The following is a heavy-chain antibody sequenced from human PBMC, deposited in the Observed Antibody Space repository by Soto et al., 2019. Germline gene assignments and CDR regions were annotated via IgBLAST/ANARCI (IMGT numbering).Heavy chain of an antibody. V-gene: IGHV2-5*01. Sequence: SGPTLVKPTQTLTLTCTFSGFSLSTSGVGVGWIRQPPGKALEWLALIYWNDDKRYSPSLKSRLTITKDTSKNQVVLTMTNMDPVDTATYYCAHRGPSRTFTMMDVWGQGTTVTVSS. J-gene: IGHJ6*02. CDR1: GFSLSTSGVG. CDR3: AHRGPSRTFTMMDV. D-gene: IGHD3-10*01. CDR2: IYWNDDK.